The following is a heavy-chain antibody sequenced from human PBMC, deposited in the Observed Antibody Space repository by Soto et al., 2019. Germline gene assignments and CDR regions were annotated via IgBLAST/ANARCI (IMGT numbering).Heavy chain of an antibody. Sequence: GSLRLSCAASGFTFSSYAMSWVRQAPGKGLEWVSAISGSGGSTYYVDSVKGRFTISRDNSKNTLYLQMNSLRAEDTAVYYCAKREDRAAAGPSDYWGQGTLVTVSS. CDR1: GFTFSSYA. J-gene: IGHJ4*02. CDR2: ISGSGGST. D-gene: IGHD6-13*01. CDR3: AKREDRAAAGPSDY. V-gene: IGHV3-23*01.